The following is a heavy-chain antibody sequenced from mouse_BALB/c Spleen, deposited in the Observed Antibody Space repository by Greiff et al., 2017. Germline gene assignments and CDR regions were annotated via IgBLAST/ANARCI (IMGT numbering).Heavy chain of an antibody. Sequence: QVTLKVSGPGILQPSQTLSLTCSFSGFSLSTSGMGVSWIRQPSGKGLEWLAHIYWDDDKRYNPSLKSRLTISKDTSRNQVFLKITSVDTADTATYYCARRGKAPTAHYFDYWGQGTTLTVSS. V-gene: IGHV8-12*01. CDR2: IYWDDDK. J-gene: IGHJ2*01. CDR3: ARRGKAPTAHYFDY. CDR1: GFSLSTSGMG. D-gene: IGHD1-2*01.